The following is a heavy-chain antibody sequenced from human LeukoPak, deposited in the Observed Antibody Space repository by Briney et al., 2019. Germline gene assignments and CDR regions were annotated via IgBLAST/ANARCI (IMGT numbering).Heavy chain of an antibody. Sequence: QPGGSLRLSCAASGFTFGSYWMSWVRQAPGKGLEWVANIKQDGSEKYYVDSVKGRFTISRDNAKNSLYLQMNSLRAEDTAVYYCAGSSWCYFDYWGQGTLVTVSS. CDR2: IKQDGSEK. CDR1: GFTFGSYW. J-gene: IGHJ4*02. D-gene: IGHD6-13*01. V-gene: IGHV3-7*01. CDR3: AGSSWCYFDY.